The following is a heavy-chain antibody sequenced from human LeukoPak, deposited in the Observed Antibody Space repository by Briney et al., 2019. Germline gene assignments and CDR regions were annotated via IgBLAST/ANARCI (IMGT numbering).Heavy chain of an antibody. V-gene: IGHV3-49*04. CDR2: IRSKAYGGTT. CDR3: TRDRSGYYYNWFDP. J-gene: IGHJ5*02. D-gene: IGHD3-22*01. Sequence: GGSLRLSCTASGFTFGDYTMNWVRQAPGKGLEWVGFIRSKAYGGTTEYAASVKGRFTISRDDSKTNAYLQMNSLKTEDTALYYCTRDRSGYYYNWFDPWGQGTLVTVSS. CDR1: GFTFGDYT.